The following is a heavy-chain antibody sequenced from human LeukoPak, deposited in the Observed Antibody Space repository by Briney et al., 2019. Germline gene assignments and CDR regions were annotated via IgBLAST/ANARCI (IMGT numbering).Heavy chain of an antibody. CDR3: ARSSDSSGYSPGYFDY. D-gene: IGHD3-22*01. Sequence: SETLSLTCTVSGGSISSYYWNWIRQPPVKGLEWIGYFYYSGSTSYNPSLKSRVTISVDTSKNQFSLKLSSVTAADTAVHYCARSSDSSGYSPGYFDYWGQGTLVTVSS. CDR1: GGSISSYY. J-gene: IGHJ4*02. CDR2: FYYSGST. V-gene: IGHV4-59*01.